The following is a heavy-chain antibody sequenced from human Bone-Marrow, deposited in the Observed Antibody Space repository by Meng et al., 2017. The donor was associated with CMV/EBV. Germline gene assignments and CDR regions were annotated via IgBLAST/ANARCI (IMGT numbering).Heavy chain of an antibody. CDR1: GGSFSGYY. Sequence: SETLSLTCAVYGGSFSGYYRSWIRQPPGKGLEWIGEINHSGSTNYNPSLKSRVTISVDTSKNQFSLKLSSVTAADTAVYCCARDRRVVVVPAAIRGGWFDPWGQGTLVTVSS. CDR3: ARDRRVVVVPAAIRGGWFDP. D-gene: IGHD2-2*02. V-gene: IGHV4-34*01. J-gene: IGHJ5*02. CDR2: INHSGST.